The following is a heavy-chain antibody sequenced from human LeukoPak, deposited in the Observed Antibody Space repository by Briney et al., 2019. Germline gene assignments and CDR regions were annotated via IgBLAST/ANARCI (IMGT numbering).Heavy chain of an antibody. CDR1: GYTFTGYY. Sequence: GASVKVSCKASGYTFTGYYMHWVRQAPGQGLEWMGWINPNSGGTNYAQKFQGRVTMTRDTSISTAYMELSRLRSDDTAVYYCARDRYYYDSSGYYRIFDYWGQGTLVTVSS. D-gene: IGHD3-22*01. V-gene: IGHV1-2*02. J-gene: IGHJ4*02. CDR3: ARDRYYYDSSGYYRIFDY. CDR2: INPNSGGT.